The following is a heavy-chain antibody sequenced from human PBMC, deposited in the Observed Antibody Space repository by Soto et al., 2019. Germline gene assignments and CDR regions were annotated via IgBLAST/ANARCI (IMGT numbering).Heavy chain of an antibody. CDR2: ISYDGSNK. CDR3: AKDYSNYVYYYYGMDV. Sequence: HPGGSLRLSCAASGFTFSSYGMHWVRQAPGKGLEWVAVISYDGSNKYYADSVKGRFTISRDNSKNTLYLQMNSLRAEDTAVYYCAKDYSNYVYYYYGMDVWGQGTTVTVSS. CDR1: GFTFSSYG. J-gene: IGHJ6*02. V-gene: IGHV3-30*18. D-gene: IGHD4-4*01.